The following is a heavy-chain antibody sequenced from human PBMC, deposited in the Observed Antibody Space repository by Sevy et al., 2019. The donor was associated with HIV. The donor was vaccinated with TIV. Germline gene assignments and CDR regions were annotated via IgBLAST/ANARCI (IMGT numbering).Heavy chain of an antibody. D-gene: IGHD6-19*01. CDR1: GGTFYSYA. J-gene: IGHJ4*02. CDR3: ARAEKAVTGTAFDY. CDR2: IIPIFGAT. Sequence: ASVKVSCKASGGTFYSYAISWVRQAPGQGLEWMRGIIPIFGATNYAQKFQGRVTITADESTSAAYMELSSLRSEDTAVYYCARAEKAVTGTAFDYWGQGTLVTVSS. V-gene: IGHV1-69*13.